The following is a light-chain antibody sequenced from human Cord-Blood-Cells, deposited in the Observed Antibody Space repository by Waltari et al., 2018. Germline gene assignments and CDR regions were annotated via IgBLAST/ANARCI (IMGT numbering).Light chain of an antibody. CDR2: DAS. CDR1: QSVSSY. Sequence: IVLTQSPATLSLSPGERATLSCRASQSVSSYLAWYQQKPGQAPRLLIYDASNRATGIPARFSGSGSGTDFTLTISSLEPEDFAVYYCQQRSNWPIFTFGPGTKVD. CDR3: QQRSNWPIFT. J-gene: IGKJ3*01. V-gene: IGKV3-11*01.